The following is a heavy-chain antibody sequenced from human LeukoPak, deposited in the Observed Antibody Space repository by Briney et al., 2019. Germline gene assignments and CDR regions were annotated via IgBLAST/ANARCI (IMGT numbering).Heavy chain of an antibody. D-gene: IGHD1-14*01. CDR2: IYPGDSDA. CDR3: ARQGLGIRSPALDY. J-gene: IGHJ4*02. V-gene: IGHV5-51*01. Sequence: GESLKISCKISGYIFTTYWIGWVRQMPGKGLEWMGIIYPGDSDARYSPSFQGQVTISADKSISTAYLQWSSLKASDTAMYYCARQGLGIRSPALDYWGQGTLVTVSS. CDR1: GYIFTTYW.